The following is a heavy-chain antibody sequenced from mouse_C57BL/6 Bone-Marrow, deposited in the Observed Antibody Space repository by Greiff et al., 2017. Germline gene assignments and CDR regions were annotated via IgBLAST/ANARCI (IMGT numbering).Heavy chain of an antibody. Sequence: QVHVKQSGAELVRPGASVKLSCKASGYTFTDYYINWVKQRPGQGLEWIARIYPGSGNTYYNEKFKGKATLTAEKSSSTAYMQLSSLTSEDSAVYFCARRLLWSEDYAMDYWGQGTSVTVSS. CDR1: GYTFTDYY. V-gene: IGHV1-76*01. D-gene: IGHD2-1*01. CDR2: IYPGSGNT. CDR3: ARRLLWSEDYAMDY. J-gene: IGHJ4*01.